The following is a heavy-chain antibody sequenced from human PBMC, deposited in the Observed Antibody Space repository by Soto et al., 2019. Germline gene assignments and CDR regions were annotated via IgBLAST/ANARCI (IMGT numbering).Heavy chain of an antibody. CDR2: INHSGST. Sequence: SETLSLTCAVYGGSFSGYYWSWIRQPPGKGLEWIGEINHSGSTNYNPSLKSRVTISVDTSKNQFSLKLSSVTAADTAVYYCARAKYYYGSGSYFRRRYFDYWGQGTLVTVSS. V-gene: IGHV4-34*01. J-gene: IGHJ4*02. D-gene: IGHD3-10*01. CDR3: ARAKYYYGSGSYFRRRYFDY. CDR1: GGSFSGYY.